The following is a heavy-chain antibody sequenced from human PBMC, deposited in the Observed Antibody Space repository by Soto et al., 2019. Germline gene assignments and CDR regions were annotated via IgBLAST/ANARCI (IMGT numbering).Heavy chain of an antibody. CDR3: AKEGTGWYPLIDS. CDR2: ISGSGGST. J-gene: IGHJ1*01. CDR1: GFSFSSYA. Sequence: EVQLLESGGGLVQPGGSLGLSCAASGFSFSSYAMSWVRQAPGKGLEWVSSISGSGGSTYYADSLKGRFTISRDNSRNTLYLQIDILRAEDTAVYYCAKEGTGWYPLIDSWGQGTLVAVSS. D-gene: IGHD6-19*01. V-gene: IGHV3-23*01.